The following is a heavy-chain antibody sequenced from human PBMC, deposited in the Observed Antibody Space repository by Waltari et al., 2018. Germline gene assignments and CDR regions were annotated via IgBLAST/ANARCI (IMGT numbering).Heavy chain of an antibody. CDR1: GFTFSRYS. CDR2: ISSSSSYI. V-gene: IGHV3-21*01. CDR3: ARGVGGSAGWYYYGMDV. J-gene: IGHJ6*02. Sequence: EVQLVESGGGLVKPGGSLRLSCAASGFTFSRYSMNCVRQAPGKGLEWVSCISSSSSYIYYADSVKGRFTISRDNAKNSLYLERNSLRDEDTAVYYCARGVGGSAGWYYYGMDVWGQGTTVTVSS. D-gene: IGHD1-26*01.